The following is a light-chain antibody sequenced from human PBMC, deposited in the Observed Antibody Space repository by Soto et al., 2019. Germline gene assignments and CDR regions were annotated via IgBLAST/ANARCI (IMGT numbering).Light chain of an antibody. CDR2: DAS. J-gene: IGKJ3*01. V-gene: IGKV1-13*02. CDR3: QQFNSYPLFT. CDR1: QGISSA. Sequence: AIQLTQSPSSLSASVGDRVTITCRASQGISSALAWYQQKPGKAPKLLIYDASSLESGVPSRFSGSGSRTDFTLIISSLQPEDFATDYCQQFNSYPLFTFGPGTKVDIK.